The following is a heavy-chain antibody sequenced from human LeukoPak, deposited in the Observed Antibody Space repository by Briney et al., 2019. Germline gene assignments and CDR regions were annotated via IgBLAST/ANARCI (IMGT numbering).Heavy chain of an antibody. D-gene: IGHD6-6*01. Sequence: GGSLRLSCGASGFTLSSYGMQWVRQAPGKGLDWVAVISHDGSVQYYADSVKGRFTISRDNSKNTLYLQMNSLRTEDTAVYYCVKERSEYSSSSLNYWGQGTLVTVSS. V-gene: IGHV3-30*18. CDR2: ISHDGSVQ. CDR1: GFTLSSYG. CDR3: VKERSEYSSSSLNY. J-gene: IGHJ4*02.